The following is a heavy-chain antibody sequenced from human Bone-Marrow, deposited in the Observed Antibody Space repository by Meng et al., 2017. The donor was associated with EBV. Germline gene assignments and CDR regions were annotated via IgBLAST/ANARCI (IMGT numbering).Heavy chain of an antibody. Sequence: QVQGVQSGAEVKKPGSSVKVSCKTSGGTFRSDAISWVRHAPGQGLEWMGGLIPLSDAPHYAQKFQGRVTITADESTSTHYLDLSGLRAEDTAVYYCASESGRGFTPDYWGQGTLVTVSS. V-gene: IGHV1-69*01. CDR3: ASESGRGFTPDY. J-gene: IGHJ4*02. CDR2: LIPLSDAP. D-gene: IGHD3-10*01. CDR1: GGTFRSDA.